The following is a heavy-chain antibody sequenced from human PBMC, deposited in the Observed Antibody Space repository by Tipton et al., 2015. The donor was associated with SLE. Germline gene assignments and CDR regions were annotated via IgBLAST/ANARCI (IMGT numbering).Heavy chain of an antibody. J-gene: IGHJ4*02. D-gene: IGHD1-1*01. CDR1: GDSISSDY. V-gene: IGHV4-59*08. Sequence: TLSLTCAVSGDSISSDYWSWIRQPPGKGLEWIGYIYYSGSANYNPSFKSRVTLSVDTSKNQISLKLTSVTAADTAVYYCARRSDWNDYWGQGTLVTVSS. CDR3: ARRSDWNDY. CDR2: IYYSGSA.